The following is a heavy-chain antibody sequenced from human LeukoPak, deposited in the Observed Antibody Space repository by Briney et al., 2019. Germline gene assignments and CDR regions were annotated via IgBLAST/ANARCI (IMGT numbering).Heavy chain of an antibody. CDR2: IWEDGSQK. D-gene: IGHD1-7*01. CDR1: GCTLSHYW. Sequence: GGSLRLSCTTSGCTLSHYWMNWVRQALGKGLEWVANIWEDGSQKYYVDSVKGRFTISRDNAKNSLYLQMNSLRAEDTAVYYCARGTSTSKIDYWGQGTLVTVSS. V-gene: IGHV3-7*01. CDR3: ARGTSTSKIDY. J-gene: IGHJ4*02.